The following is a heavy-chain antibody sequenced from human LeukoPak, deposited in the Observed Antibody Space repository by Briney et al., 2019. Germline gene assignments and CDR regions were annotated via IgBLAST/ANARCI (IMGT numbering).Heavy chain of an antibody. D-gene: IGHD1-14*01. CDR3: ARGKGRRISS. Sequence: SETLSLTCAVYGGSFSGYYWSWIRQPPGKGLEWIGEINHSGSTNYNPSLKSRVTISVDTSKNQFSLKLSSVTAADTAVYYCARGKGRRISSWGQGTLVTVPS. CDR1: GGSFSGYY. CDR2: INHSGST. V-gene: IGHV4-34*01. J-gene: IGHJ5*02.